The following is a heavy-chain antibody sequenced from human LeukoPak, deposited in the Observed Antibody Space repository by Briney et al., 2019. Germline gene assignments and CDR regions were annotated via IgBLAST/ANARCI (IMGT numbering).Heavy chain of an antibody. D-gene: IGHD3-22*01. CDR3: ARSPYYYDSSGPPGVDY. CDR2: ISYDGSNK. J-gene: IGHJ4*02. Sequence: PGGSLRLSCAASGFTFSSYAMHWVRQAPGKGLEWVAVISYDGSNKYYADSVKGRFTISRDNSKNTLYLQMNSLRAEDTAVYYCARSPYYYDSSGPPGVDYWGQGTLVTVSS. CDR1: GFTFSSYA. V-gene: IGHV3-30-3*01.